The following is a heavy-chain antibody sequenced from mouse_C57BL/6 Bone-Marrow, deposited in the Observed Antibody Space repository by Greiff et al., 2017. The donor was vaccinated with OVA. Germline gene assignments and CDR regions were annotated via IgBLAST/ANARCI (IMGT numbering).Heavy chain of an antibody. Sequence: QVQLQQSGPGLVQPSQSLSITCTVSGFSLTSYGVHWVRQSPGKGLEWLGVIWSGGSTDYNAAFISRLSISKDNSKSQVFFKMNSLQADDTAIYYCARNSPFLAYWGQGTLVTVSA. J-gene: IGHJ3*01. CDR2: IWSGGST. V-gene: IGHV2-2*01. CDR1: GFSLTSYG. CDR3: ARNSPFLAY.